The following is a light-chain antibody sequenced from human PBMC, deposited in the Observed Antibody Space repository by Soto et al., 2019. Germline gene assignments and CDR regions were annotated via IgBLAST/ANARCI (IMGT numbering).Light chain of an antibody. CDR3: QQSYTART. J-gene: IGKJ2*01. CDR2: GAS. Sequence: DIQRTQSPSSLSASVRVRITSTCRASQRINHYLNWYQQKPGQAPKLLIYGASTLQGGVPSRYSGSGSGTDFTLPITSLQSGEFAAYYFQQSYTARTFGQGTKLEI. CDR1: QRINHY. V-gene: IGKV1-39*01.